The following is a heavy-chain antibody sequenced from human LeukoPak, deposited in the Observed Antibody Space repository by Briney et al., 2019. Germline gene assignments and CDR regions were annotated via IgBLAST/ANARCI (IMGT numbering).Heavy chain of an antibody. V-gene: IGHV1-69*06. CDR3: ARGGIGIAARVDY. CDR1: GYTFTSSG. Sequence: SVKVSCKASGYTFTSSGISWVRQAPGQGLEWMGRIIPIFGTANYAQKFQGRVTITADKSTSTAYMELSSLRSEDTAVYYCARGGIGIAARVDYWGQGTLVTVSS. J-gene: IGHJ4*02. D-gene: IGHD6-6*01. CDR2: IIPIFGTA.